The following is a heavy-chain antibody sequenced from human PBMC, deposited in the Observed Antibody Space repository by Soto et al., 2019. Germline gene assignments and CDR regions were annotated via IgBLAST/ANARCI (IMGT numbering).Heavy chain of an antibody. V-gene: IGHV4-59*08. Sequence: SETLSLTCSFSGDSVTSHYLTWIRQSPEKRLEWIGYMHYTGFSHYNPSLKSRLTISVDRSKNQFSLKLTSVTVADTAVYYCDVTTVTANDYYYYGMDVWGQGTTVTVSS. CDR3: DVTTVTANDYYYYGMDV. D-gene: IGHD4-17*01. CDR2: MHYTGFS. J-gene: IGHJ6*02. CDR1: GDSVTSHY.